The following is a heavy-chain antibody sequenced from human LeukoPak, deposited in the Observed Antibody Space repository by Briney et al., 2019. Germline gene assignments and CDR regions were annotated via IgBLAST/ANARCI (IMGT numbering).Heavy chain of an antibody. J-gene: IGHJ5*02. D-gene: IGHD2-15*01. V-gene: IGHV1-2*02. CDR3: ARVGGCSADKCYRWFDP. CDR1: GYTFTSYY. Sequence: ASVKVSCTASGYTFTSYYMYWVRQAPGQGLEWMGWINPNSGVTNYAQNFQGRVTMTRDTSISTAYMELSRLRSDDTAVYYCARVGGCSADKCYRWFDPWGQGTLVTVSS. CDR2: INPNSGVT.